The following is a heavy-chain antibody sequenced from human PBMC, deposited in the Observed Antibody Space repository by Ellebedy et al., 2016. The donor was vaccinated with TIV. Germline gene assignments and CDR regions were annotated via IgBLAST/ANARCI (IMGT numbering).Heavy chain of an antibody. CDR1: GFSFSDHY. J-gene: IGHJ3*02. CDR2: IIPSGTTI. Sequence: GESLKISXAASGFSFSDHYMTWIRQAPGKGLEWVSYIIPSGTTIYYSDSVKGRFTISRDNAKNSLYLEMNSLRAEDTAVYYCANIWYGRSVDAFDIWGQGTRVTVSS. CDR3: ANIWYGRSVDAFDI. V-gene: IGHV3-11*01. D-gene: IGHD3-9*01.